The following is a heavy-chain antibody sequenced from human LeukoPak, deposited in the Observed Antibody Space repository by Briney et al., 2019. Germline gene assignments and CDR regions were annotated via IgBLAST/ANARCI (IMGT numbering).Heavy chain of an antibody. V-gene: IGHV1-46*01. D-gene: IGHD4-17*01. CDR1: GYTFTSYY. Sequence: ASVKVSCKASGYTFTSYYMHWVRQAPGQGLEWMGIINPSGGSTSYAQKFQGRVTMTRDMSTSTVYMELSSLRSEDTAVYYCATQSEYGDYEYWGQGTLVTVSS. CDR3: ATQSEYGDYEY. CDR2: INPSGGST. J-gene: IGHJ4*02.